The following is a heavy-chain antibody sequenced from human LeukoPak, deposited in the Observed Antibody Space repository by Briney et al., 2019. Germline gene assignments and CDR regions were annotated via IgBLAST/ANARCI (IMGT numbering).Heavy chain of an antibody. CDR1: GYTFTSYY. D-gene: IGHD3-10*01. V-gene: IGHV1-18*04. Sequence: ASVKVSCKASGYTFTSYYMHWVRQAPGQGLEWMGWISAYNGNTNYAQKLQGRVTMTTDTSTSTAYMELRSLRSDDTAVYYCAREGAMVRGVIWYYGMDVWGQGTTVTVSS. CDR3: AREGAMVRGVIWYYGMDV. J-gene: IGHJ6*02. CDR2: ISAYNGNT.